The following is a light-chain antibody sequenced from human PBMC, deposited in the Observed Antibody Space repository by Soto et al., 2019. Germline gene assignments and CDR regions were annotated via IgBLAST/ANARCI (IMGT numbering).Light chain of an antibody. CDR2: EGS. Sequence: QSVLTQPASVSGSPGQSITISCTGTSSDVGSYNLVSWYQQHPGKAPKLMIYEGSKRPSGVSNRFSGSKSGNTASLTISGLQAEDEADYYCCSYAGSRRLYVFGTGTKLTVL. CDR1: SSDVGSYNL. V-gene: IGLV2-23*01. CDR3: CSYAGSRRLYV. J-gene: IGLJ1*01.